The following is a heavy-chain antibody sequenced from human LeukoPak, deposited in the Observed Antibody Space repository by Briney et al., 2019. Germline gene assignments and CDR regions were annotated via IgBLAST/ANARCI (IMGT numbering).Heavy chain of an antibody. CDR1: GFTFSSYS. CDR3: ARGDFYGDYPIDY. V-gene: IGHV3-21*01. Sequence: GGSLRLSCAASGFTFSSYSMNGVRQAPGKGVEWVSSISSRSSYIYYADSVKGRCTISIENAKNSLYLQMNSLRAEDTAVYYCARGDFYGDYPIDYWGQGTLVTVSS. J-gene: IGHJ4*02. CDR2: ISSRSSYI. D-gene: IGHD4-17*01.